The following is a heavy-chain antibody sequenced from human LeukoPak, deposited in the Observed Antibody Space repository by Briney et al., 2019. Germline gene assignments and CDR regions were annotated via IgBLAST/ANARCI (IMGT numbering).Heavy chain of an antibody. CDR3: ARGGLEYQLLSYFDY. V-gene: IGHV4-59*01. CDR2: IYNNGST. D-gene: IGHD2-2*01. CDR1: GGSISSYY. Sequence: SETLSLTCTVSGGSISSYYWSWIRQPPGKGLEWIGYIYNNGSTNFNPSLKSRVTISVDTSKNQFSLKLSSVTAADTAVYYCARGGLEYQLLSYFDYWGQGTLVTVS. J-gene: IGHJ4*02.